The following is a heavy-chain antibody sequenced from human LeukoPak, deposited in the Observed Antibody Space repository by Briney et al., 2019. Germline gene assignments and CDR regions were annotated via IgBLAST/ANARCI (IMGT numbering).Heavy chain of an antibody. D-gene: IGHD5-18*01. Sequence: ASVKVSCKASGYTFTGCYMHWVRQAPGQGLEWMGWINPNSGGTNYAQKFQGRVTMTRDTSISTAYMELSRLRSDDTAVYYCARAFALGGAMVTSYWFDPWGQGTLVTVSS. V-gene: IGHV1-2*02. J-gene: IGHJ5*02. CDR2: INPNSGGT. CDR3: ARAFALGGAMVTSYWFDP. CDR1: GYTFTGCY.